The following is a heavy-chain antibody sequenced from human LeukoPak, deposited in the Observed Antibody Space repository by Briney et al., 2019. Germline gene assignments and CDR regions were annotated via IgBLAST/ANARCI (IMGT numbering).Heavy chain of an antibody. CDR2: INPNSGGT. Sequence: GASVKVSCKASGYTFTGYYMHWVRQAPGQGLEWMGWINPNSGGTNYAQKFQGRVTMTRDTSISTAYMELNRLRSDDTAVYYRASKGLWFGELLEPHAFDIWGQGTMVTVSS. J-gene: IGHJ3*02. V-gene: IGHV1-2*02. CDR1: GYTFTGYY. D-gene: IGHD3-10*01. CDR3: ASKGLWFGELLEPHAFDI.